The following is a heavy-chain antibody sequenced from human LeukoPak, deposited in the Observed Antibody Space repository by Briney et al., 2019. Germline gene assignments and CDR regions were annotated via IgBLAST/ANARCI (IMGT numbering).Heavy chain of an antibody. CDR1: GYSFTSYW. Sequence: GESLKISCKGSGYSFTSYWLGWVRQMPGKGLEWMGIIYPGDSDTRYSPSFQGQVTISADKSISTAYLQWSSLKASDTAMYYCARGGFGELELREYYFDYWGQGTLVTVSS. CDR3: ARGGFGELELREYYFDY. V-gene: IGHV5-51*01. D-gene: IGHD3-10*01. CDR2: IYPGDSDT. J-gene: IGHJ4*02.